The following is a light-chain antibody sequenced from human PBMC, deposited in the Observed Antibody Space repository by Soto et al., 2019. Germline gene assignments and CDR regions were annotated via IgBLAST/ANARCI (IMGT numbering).Light chain of an antibody. Sequence: EFVLTQSPSTLSLSPGERATLSCRASQSVSSYLAWYQQKPGQAPRLLIYDASNRATGIPARFSGTGSGTDFTLTINNLQSEDFAVYYCQQYNNWPPITFGQGTRL. J-gene: IGKJ5*01. V-gene: IGKV3-11*01. CDR1: QSVSSY. CDR2: DAS. CDR3: QQYNNWPPIT.